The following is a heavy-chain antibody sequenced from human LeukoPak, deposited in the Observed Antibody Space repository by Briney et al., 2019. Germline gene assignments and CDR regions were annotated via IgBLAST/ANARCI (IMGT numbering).Heavy chain of an antibody. V-gene: IGHV3-9*01. CDR1: GFIFDDYA. CDR2: INWNSGSI. Sequence: GRSLRLSCAASGFIFDDYAMHWVRQGPGKGLEWVSGINWNSGSIDYADSVKGRFTISRDNAKKSLYLQMNSLRIEDTALYYCAKDTFGGTGTPMVCDFWGQGTLVTVSS. J-gene: IGHJ4*02. D-gene: IGHD5-18*01. CDR3: AKDTFGGTGTPMVCDF.